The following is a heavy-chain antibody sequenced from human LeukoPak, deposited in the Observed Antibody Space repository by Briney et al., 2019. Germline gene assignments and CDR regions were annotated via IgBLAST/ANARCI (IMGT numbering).Heavy chain of an antibody. Sequence: GGSLRLSCAASGFTFDDYAMHWVRQAPGKGLEWVSGISWNSGNIGYADSVKGRFTISRDNAKNSLYLQMNSLRAEDTALYYCAKDSGSGSYDAFDIWGQGTMVTVSS. J-gene: IGHJ3*02. CDR3: AKDSGSGSYDAFDI. CDR1: GFTFDDYA. V-gene: IGHV3-9*01. CDR2: ISWNSGNI. D-gene: IGHD1-26*01.